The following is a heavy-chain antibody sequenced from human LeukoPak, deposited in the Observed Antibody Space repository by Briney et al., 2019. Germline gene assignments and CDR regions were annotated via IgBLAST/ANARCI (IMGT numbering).Heavy chain of an antibody. CDR3: AREGLDYGGTLNWFDP. CDR1: GGSISGNNYY. D-gene: IGHD4-23*01. J-gene: IGHJ5*02. Sequence: SETLSLTCTVSGGSISGNNYYWGWIRQPPGKGLEWIGSIYYSGTTSYNPSLKSRVTISIDTSKNQFSLKVSSVTVADTAVYYCAREGLDYGGTLNWFDPWGQGTLVTVSS. CDR2: IYYSGTT. V-gene: IGHV4-39*07.